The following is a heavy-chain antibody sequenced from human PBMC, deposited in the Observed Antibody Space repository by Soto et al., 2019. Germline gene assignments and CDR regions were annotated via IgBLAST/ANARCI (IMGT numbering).Heavy chain of an antibody. V-gene: IGHV4-39*02. D-gene: IGHD6-13*01. CDR2: ISYSGTT. J-gene: IGHJ4*02. CDR3: ARVGGVPSSSPGVAH. Sequence: SETLSLTCTVSGGSISGNYNYWGWIRQPPGKGLEWIGSISYSGTTNSNPSLKSRITISVDTSKNHLSLRLSSVTAIDTAVYYCARVGGVPSSSPGVAHWGQGILVTVSS. CDR1: GGSISGNYNY.